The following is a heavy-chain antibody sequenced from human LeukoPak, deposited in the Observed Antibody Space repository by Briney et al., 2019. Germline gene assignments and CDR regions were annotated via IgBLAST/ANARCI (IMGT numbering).Heavy chain of an antibody. V-gene: IGHV4-59*08. Sequence: SETLSLTCTVSGGSISSYCWSWIRQPPGKGLEWIGYIYYSGSTNYNPSLKSRVTISVDTSKNQFSLKLSSVTAADTAVYYCARRGYDRVNWFDPWGQGTLVTVSS. J-gene: IGHJ5*02. CDR1: GGSISSYC. D-gene: IGHD5-12*01. CDR3: ARRGYDRVNWFDP. CDR2: IYYSGST.